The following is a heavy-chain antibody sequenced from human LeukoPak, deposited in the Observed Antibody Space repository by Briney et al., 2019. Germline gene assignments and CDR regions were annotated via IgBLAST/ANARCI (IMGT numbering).Heavy chain of an antibody. CDR2: ISDSGGST. Sequence: GGSLRLSCAVSGFTFRSYAMSWVRQAPGKGLEWVSGISDSGGSTYYADSVKGRFTIPRDNSKNTLYLQMNSLRAEDTAVYYCAKGLGYRSYYFDYWGQGTLVTVSS. V-gene: IGHV3-23*01. CDR3: AKGLGYRSYYFDY. CDR1: GFTFRSYA. J-gene: IGHJ4*02. D-gene: IGHD5-12*01.